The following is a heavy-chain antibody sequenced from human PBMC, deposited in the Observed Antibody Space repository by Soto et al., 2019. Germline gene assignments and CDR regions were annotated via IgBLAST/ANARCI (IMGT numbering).Heavy chain of an antibody. CDR2: ISYDGSNK. J-gene: IGHJ4*02. V-gene: IGHV3-30*03. CDR3: ARPLDY. CDR1: GFTFSSYS. Sequence: GGSLRLSCAASGFTFSSYSMHWVRQAPGKGLEWVAVISYDGSNKYYADSVKGRFTISRDNSKNTLYLQMNSLRAEDTAVYYCARPLDYWGQGTLVTVSS.